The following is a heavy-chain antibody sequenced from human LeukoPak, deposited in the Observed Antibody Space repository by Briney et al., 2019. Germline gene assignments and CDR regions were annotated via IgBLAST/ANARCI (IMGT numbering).Heavy chain of an antibody. V-gene: IGHV4-30-4*08. Sequence: PSETLSLTCTVSGGSIRSSYYYWGWIRQPPGKGLEWIGYIYYSGSTYYNPSLKSRVTISVDTSKNQFSLKLSSVTAADTAVYYCARVVGSYVDYWGQGTLVTVSS. D-gene: IGHD3-10*01. CDR2: IYYSGST. CDR3: ARVVGSYVDY. J-gene: IGHJ4*02. CDR1: GGSIRSSYYY.